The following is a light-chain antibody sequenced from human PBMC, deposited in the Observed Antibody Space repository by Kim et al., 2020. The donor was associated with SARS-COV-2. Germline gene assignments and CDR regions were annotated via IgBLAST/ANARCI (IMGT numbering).Light chain of an antibody. Sequence: VALGQTVRITWQGDSLRSYYATWYQQEPGQAPKVVIYGKDNRPSGVPDRFSGSSSGNTAYLTITGAQAGDEADYYCNSRDSNDYVVFGGGTKVTVL. V-gene: IGLV3-19*01. CDR1: SLRSYY. CDR3: NSRDSNDYVV. CDR2: GKD. J-gene: IGLJ2*01.